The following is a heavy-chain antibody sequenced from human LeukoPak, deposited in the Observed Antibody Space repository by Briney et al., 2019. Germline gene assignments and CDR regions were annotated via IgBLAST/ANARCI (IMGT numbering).Heavy chain of an antibody. CDR2: ISSSSSYI. CDR3: AREGIIAADDASDI. Sequence: GGSLRLSCAASGFTFSSYSMNWVRQAPGKGLEWVSSISSSSSYIYYADSVKGRFTISRDNAKNSLYLQMNSLRAEDTAVYYCAREGIIAADDASDIWGQGTMVNVSS. CDR1: GFTFSSYS. D-gene: IGHD6-13*01. J-gene: IGHJ3*02. V-gene: IGHV3-21*01.